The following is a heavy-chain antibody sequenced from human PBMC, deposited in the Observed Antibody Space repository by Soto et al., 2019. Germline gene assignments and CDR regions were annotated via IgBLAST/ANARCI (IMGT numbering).Heavy chain of an antibody. D-gene: IGHD6-13*01. Sequence: ASVKVSCKASGYTFTSYAMHWVRQAPGQRLEWMGWINAGNGNTKYSQKFQGRVTITRDTSASTAYMELSSLRSEDTAVYYCAREAGYSSSWFPRGVGMDVWGKGTTVTVSS. V-gene: IGHV1-3*01. CDR1: GYTFTSYA. CDR2: INAGNGNT. J-gene: IGHJ6*04. CDR3: AREAGYSSSWFPRGVGMDV.